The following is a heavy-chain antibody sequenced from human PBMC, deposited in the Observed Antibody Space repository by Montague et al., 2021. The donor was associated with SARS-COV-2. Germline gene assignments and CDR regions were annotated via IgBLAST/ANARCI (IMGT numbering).Heavy chain of an antibody. CDR1: GISLSTNGVG. Sequence: VKPTQTLTLTCTFSGISLSTNGVGVAWIRQPPGKALEWLALIYWDDDERYSPSMRSRLTITKDTSENQVVLRMTNMDPMDTATYYCAPLGFDSRSYYTPHNWFDPWGQGILVTVSS. J-gene: IGHJ5*02. V-gene: IGHV2-5*02. D-gene: IGHD3-10*01. CDR3: APLGFDSRSYYTPHNWFDP. CDR2: IYWDDDE.